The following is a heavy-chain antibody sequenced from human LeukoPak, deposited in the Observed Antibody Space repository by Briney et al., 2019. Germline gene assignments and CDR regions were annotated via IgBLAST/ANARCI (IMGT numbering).Heavy chain of an antibody. CDR2: IIPIFGTA. Sequence: GASVKVSCKASGGTFSSYAISWVRQAPGQGLEWMGGIIPIFGTANYAQKFQGRVTITTDESTSTAYMELSSLRSDDTAVYYCARENECYDILTGANPYGMDVWGQGTTVTVSS. CDR1: GGTFSSYA. J-gene: IGHJ6*02. CDR3: ARENECYDILTGANPYGMDV. V-gene: IGHV1-69*05. D-gene: IGHD3-9*01.